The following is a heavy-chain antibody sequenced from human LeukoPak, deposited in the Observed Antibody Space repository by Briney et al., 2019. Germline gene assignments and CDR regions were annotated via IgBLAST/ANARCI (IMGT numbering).Heavy chain of an antibody. CDR2: INTNTGNP. Sequence: ASVKVSCKASGYTFTSYAMNWVRQAPGQGLEWMGWINTNTGNPTYAQGLTGRFVFSLDTSVSTAYLQISSLKAEDTALYYCARAGYCSGGSCYYDYWGQGTLVTVSS. CDR1: GYTFTSYA. J-gene: IGHJ4*02. D-gene: IGHD2-15*01. V-gene: IGHV7-4-1*02. CDR3: ARAGYCSGGSCYYDY.